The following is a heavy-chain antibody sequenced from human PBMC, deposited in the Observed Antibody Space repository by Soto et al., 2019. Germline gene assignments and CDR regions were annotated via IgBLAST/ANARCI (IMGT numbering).Heavy chain of an antibody. CDR2: IKDTGST. V-gene: IGHV4-34*01. J-gene: IGHJ4*02. CDR1: NGSLSGFY. CDR3: ASGRN. Sequence: QVQLQQWCAGLLRPSETLSLTCAVFNGSLSGFYWSWIRQPPGKGLEWIGEIKDTGSTNYNPSLKSRVIMSLDKSKRQFSLKLSSVTAADTAIYYWASGRNWGQGTLVTVSS.